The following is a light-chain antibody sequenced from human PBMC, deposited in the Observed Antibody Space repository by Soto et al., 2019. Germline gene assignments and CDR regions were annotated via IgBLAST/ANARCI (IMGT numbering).Light chain of an antibody. CDR1: RSDVGGYKY. J-gene: IGLJ1*01. V-gene: IGLV2-8*01. Sequence: QSALTQPPSAYGAPGQSVTISCTGTRSDVGGYKYVSWYQQYPGKAPKLMIYAVSKRPSGVPDRFSGSKSGNTASLTVSGLQAEDEADYYCSSYAGSNNYVFGTGTKLTVL. CDR2: AVS. CDR3: SSYAGSNNYV.